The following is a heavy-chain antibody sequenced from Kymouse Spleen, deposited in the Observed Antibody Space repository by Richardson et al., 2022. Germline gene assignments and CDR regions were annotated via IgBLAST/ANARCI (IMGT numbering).Heavy chain of an antibody. CDR2: IGTAGDT. J-gene: IGHJ4*02. CDR3: ARGGGTTMFFDY. CDR1: GFTFSSYD. D-gene: IGHD1-7*01. Sequence: EVQLVESGGGLVQPGGSLRLSCAASGFTFSSYDMHWVRQATGKGLEWVSAIGTAGDTYYPGSVKGRFTISRENAKNSLYLQMNSLRAGDTAVYYCARGGGTTMFFDYWGQGTLVTVSS. V-gene: IGHV3-13*01.